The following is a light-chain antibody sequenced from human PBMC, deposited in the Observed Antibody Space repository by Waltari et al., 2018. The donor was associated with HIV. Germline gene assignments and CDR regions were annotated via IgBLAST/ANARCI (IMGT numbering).Light chain of an antibody. Sequence: QSVLTQPPSASGTPGQRVTLSCSGRNPTIGSHYVSWYQHLPGTTPTLPIYDNDNRPSGIPDRFSASKSGTSATLGITGLQTGDEADYYCGTWDSSLSAGVFGGGTKLTVL. CDR3: GTWDSSLSAGV. CDR1: NPTIGSHY. V-gene: IGLV1-51*01. CDR2: DND. J-gene: IGLJ2*01.